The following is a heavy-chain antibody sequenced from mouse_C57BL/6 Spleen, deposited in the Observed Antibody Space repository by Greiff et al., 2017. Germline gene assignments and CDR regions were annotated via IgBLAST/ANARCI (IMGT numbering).Heavy chain of an antibody. J-gene: IGHJ2*01. CDR3: ARWGGYSNPVHFDY. CDR2: IDPSASYT. Sequence: VQLQQPGAELVMPGASVTLSCKASGYTFTSYWMHWVKQRPGQGLEWIGEIDPSASYTTYNQKFKGKSTLTVDKSSSTAYMQLSSLTSEGSAVYDCARWGGYSNPVHFDYWGQGTTLTVSS. V-gene: IGHV1-69*01. D-gene: IGHD2-5*01. CDR1: GYTFTSYW.